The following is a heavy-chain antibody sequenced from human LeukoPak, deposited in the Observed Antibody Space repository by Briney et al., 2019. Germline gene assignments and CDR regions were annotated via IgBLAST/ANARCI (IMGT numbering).Heavy chain of an antibody. CDR3: ARLPAYCSSTSCYYDY. CDR1: GFTFNTYS. D-gene: IGHD2-2*01. J-gene: IGHJ4*02. V-gene: IGHV3-21*01. CDR2: ISDNSNYI. Sequence: GGSLRLSCAASGFTFNTYSMNWVRQAPGKGLEWVSSISDNSNYIYYSDSVEGRFTISRDNAKNSLFLQMNSLRAEDTAVYYCARLPAYCSSTSCYYDYWGQGTLVTVSS.